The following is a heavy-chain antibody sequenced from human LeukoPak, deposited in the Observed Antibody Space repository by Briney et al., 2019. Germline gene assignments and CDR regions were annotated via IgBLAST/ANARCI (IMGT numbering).Heavy chain of an antibody. CDR1: GGSISGYY. D-gene: IGHD1-26*01. V-gene: IGHV4-4*07. J-gene: IGHJ3*02. Sequence: MTSETLSLTCTVSGGSISGYYWSWIRQPAGKGLEWIGRIYSSGSTNDNPSLRSRVTMSVDTSKIQSFLRLSSVTAADTAVYYCARAIVGEPRGAFDIWGQGTMVTVSS. CDR3: ARAIVGEPRGAFDI. CDR2: IYSSGST.